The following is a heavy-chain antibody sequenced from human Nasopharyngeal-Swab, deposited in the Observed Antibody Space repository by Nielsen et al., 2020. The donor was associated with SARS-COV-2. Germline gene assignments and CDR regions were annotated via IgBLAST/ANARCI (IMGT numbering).Heavy chain of an antibody. CDR3: ASLPNPYQGWFDP. D-gene: IGHD2-2*01. J-gene: IGHJ5*02. V-gene: IGHV5-51*01. CDR2: IYPGDSDT. Sequence: GESLKISWKGSGYSFTSYWIGWVSQMPGKGLEWMGIIYPGDSDTRYSPSFQGQVTISADKSISTAYLQWSSLKASDTAMYYCASLPNPYQGWFDPWGQGTLVTVSS. CDR1: GYSFTSYW.